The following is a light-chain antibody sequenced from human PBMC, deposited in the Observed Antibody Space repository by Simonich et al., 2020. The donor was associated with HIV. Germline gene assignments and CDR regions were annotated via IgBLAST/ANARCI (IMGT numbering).Light chain of an antibody. J-gene: IGKJ4*01. CDR2: LGS. Sequence: DIVMTQSPLSLPVTPGEPASISCRSSQSLVHSNGYDYLDWYLQKPGQSPHPLIYLGSNRASWVPDRFSGSGAGTDFTLKISRVEAEDVGVYYCMQALQTPLTFGGGTKVEIK. CDR3: MQALQTPLT. V-gene: IGKV2-28*01. CDR1: QSLVHSNGYDY.